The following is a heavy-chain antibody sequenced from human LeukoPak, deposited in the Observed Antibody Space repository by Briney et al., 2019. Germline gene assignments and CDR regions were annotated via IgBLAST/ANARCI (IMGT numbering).Heavy chain of an antibody. CDR2: IYYSGGT. Sequence: PSETLSLTCTVSGVSISSYYWSWIRQPPGKGLEWIGYIYYSGGTNYNPSLKSRVTISVDTSKNQFSLKLSSVTAADTAVYYCARDLGKGIAAAGTYYYYGMDVWGQGTTVTVSS. CDR1: GVSISSYY. D-gene: IGHD6-13*01. CDR3: ARDLGKGIAAAGTYYYYGMDV. J-gene: IGHJ6*02. V-gene: IGHV4-59*01.